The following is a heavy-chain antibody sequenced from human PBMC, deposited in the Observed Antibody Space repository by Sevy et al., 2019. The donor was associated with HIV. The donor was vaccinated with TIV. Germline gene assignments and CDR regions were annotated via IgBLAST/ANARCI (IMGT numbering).Heavy chain of an antibody. J-gene: IGHJ3*02. CDR1: GGSISSSSYY. CDR2: IYYSGST. D-gene: IGHD3-10*01. CDR3: ARRSYGSGSLGAFDI. Sequence: SETLSLTCTVSGGSISSSSYYWGWIRQPPGKGLEWIGSIYYSGSTYYNPSLKSRVTISVDTSKNQFSLKLSSVTAADTAVYYCARRSYGSGSLGAFDIWGQGTMVTVSS. V-gene: IGHV4-39*01.